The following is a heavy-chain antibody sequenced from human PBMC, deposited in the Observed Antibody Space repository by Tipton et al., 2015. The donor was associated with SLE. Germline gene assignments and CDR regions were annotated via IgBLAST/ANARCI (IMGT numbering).Heavy chain of an antibody. CDR1: GFTVSFNY. V-gene: IGHV3-11*03. CDR2: ISSSSSYT. D-gene: IGHD1-26*01. CDR3: ARQGSIVGASNFDY. J-gene: IGHJ4*02. Sequence: GSLRLSCAASGFTVSFNYMSWVRQAPGKGLEWVSYISSSSSYTNYADSVKGRFTISRDNAKNSLYLQMNSLKTEDTAVYYCARQGSIVGASNFDYWGQGTLVTVSS.